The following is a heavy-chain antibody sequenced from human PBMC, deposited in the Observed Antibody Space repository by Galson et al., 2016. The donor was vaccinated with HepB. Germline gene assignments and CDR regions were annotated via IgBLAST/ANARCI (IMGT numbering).Heavy chain of an antibody. CDR2: ITSDGRTT. J-gene: IGHJ4*02. V-gene: IGHV3-74*01. Sequence: SLRLSCAASGSSFSTTWMHWVRQAPGKGLVWVAVITSDGRTTRYVDSVKGRFTISRDNAKNTLYLQMDSLRDEDTAVYYCARDNYYTIDVWGQGTLVTVSS. CDR1: GSSFSTTW. D-gene: IGHD3-22*01. CDR3: ARDNYYTIDV.